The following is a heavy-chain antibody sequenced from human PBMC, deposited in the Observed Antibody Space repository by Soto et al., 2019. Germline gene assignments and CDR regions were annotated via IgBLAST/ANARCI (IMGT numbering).Heavy chain of an antibody. J-gene: IGHJ6*02. CDR1: IGSISPYY. V-gene: IGHV4-59*01. D-gene: IGHD6-13*01. CDR3: AGDCGSGLAAADTVYCYGMDV. Sequence: SETLSLTCTVSIGSISPYYWSWIRQPPGKGLEWIGYISYSGSTNYNPSLKSRVTISVDTSKNQFSLRLSSVTAADTAVYYCAGDCGSGLAAADTVYCYGMDVWGQGTTVTVSS. CDR2: ISYSGST.